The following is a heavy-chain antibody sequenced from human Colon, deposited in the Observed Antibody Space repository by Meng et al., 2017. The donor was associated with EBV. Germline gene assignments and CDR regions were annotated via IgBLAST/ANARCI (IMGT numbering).Heavy chain of an antibody. CDR1: GGSVSSGGYY. D-gene: IGHD6-19*01. CDR3: ARVSSGWDYFDY. J-gene: IGHJ4*02. Sequence: GQPQEAGPGLVKPSQTLSLPCTVSGGSVSSGGYYWTWIRQHPGKGLEWFGHIYYSGSTFYNPSLKRRVIISIDTSKNQFSLNLRSVTAADTAVYYCARVSSGWDYFDYWGQGTLVTVSS. CDR2: IYYSGST. V-gene: IGHV4-31*03.